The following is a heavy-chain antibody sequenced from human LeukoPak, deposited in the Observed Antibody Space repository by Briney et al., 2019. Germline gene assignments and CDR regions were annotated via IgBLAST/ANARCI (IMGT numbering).Heavy chain of an antibody. CDR2: INSDGSST. CDR1: GFTFSSYW. CDR3: ARGAYCGGDCPLPNSLY. J-gene: IGHJ4*02. V-gene: IGHV3-74*01. Sequence: GGSLRLSCAASGFTFSSYWMHWVRQAPGKGLVWVSRINSDGSSTSYADSVKGRFTISRDNAKNTLYLQMNSLRAEDAAVYYCARGAYCGGDCPLPNSLYWGQGTPVTVSS. D-gene: IGHD2-21*01.